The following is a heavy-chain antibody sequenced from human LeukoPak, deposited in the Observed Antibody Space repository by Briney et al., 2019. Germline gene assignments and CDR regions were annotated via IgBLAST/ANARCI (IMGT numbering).Heavy chain of an antibody. CDR3: ARDWPYVWGSYRYPPYFDY. CDR1: GYTFTSYG. V-gene: IGHV1-18*01. CDR2: ISAYNGNT. D-gene: IGHD3-16*02. Sequence: ASVKVSCKASGYTFTSYGISWVRQAPGQGLEWMGWISAYNGNTNYAQKLQGRVTMTTDTSTSTAYMELRSLRSDDTAVYYCARDWPYVWGSYRYPPYFDYWAREPWSPSPQ. J-gene: IGHJ4*02.